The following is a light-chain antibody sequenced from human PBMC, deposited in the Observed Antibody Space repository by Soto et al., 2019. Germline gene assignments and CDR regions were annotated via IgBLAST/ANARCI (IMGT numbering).Light chain of an antibody. Sequence: QSVLTQPPSASGTPGQRVTISCSGSSTNIGSNTVNWYQQLPGTAPKLLIYSNHQRPSGVPDRFSVSQSATSAALAISGLGSEDEADYYCAAWDDSLSGVVFGGGTKLTVL. V-gene: IGLV1-44*01. J-gene: IGLJ2*01. CDR2: SNH. CDR3: AAWDDSLSGVV. CDR1: STNIGSNT.